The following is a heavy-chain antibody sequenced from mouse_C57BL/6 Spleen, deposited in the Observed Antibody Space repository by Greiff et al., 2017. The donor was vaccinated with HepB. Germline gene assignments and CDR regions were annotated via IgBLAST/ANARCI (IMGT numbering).Heavy chain of an antibody. CDR2: IDPNSGGT. CDR1: GYTFTSYW. Sequence: VQLQQSGAELVKPGASVKLSCKASGYTFTSYWMHWVKQRPGRGLEWIGRIDPNSGGTKYNEKFKSKATLTVDKPSSTAYMQRSSLTSEDSAVYYCAREGRQLRPGFDYWGQGTTLTVSS. J-gene: IGHJ2*01. CDR3: AREGRQLRPGFDY. V-gene: IGHV1-72*01. D-gene: IGHD3-2*02.